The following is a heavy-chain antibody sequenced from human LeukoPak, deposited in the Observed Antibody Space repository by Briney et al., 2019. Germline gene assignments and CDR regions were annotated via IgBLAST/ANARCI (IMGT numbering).Heavy chain of an antibody. CDR3: AREPGPIAAAGTGWFDP. J-gene: IGHJ5*02. Sequence: SVKVSCKASGGTFSSYAISWVRQAPGQGLEWMGGIIPIFGTANYAQKFQGRVTITADKSTSTAYMELSSLRSEDTAVYCCAREPGPIAAAGTGWFDPWGQGTLVTVSS. D-gene: IGHD6-13*01. V-gene: IGHV1-69*06. CDR2: IIPIFGTA. CDR1: GGTFSSYA.